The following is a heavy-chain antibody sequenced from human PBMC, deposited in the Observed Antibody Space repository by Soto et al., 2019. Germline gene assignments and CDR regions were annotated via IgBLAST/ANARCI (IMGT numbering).Heavy chain of an antibody. D-gene: IGHD3-22*01. CDR1: GFTFSSYG. V-gene: IGHV3-33*01. J-gene: IGHJ4*02. CDR2: IWYDGSNK. CDR3: ARENYYDSSGYYKAPDY. Sequence: QVQLVESGGGVVQPGRSLRLSRAASGFTFSSYGMHWVRQAPGKGLEWVAVIWYDGSNKYYADSVKGRFTISRDNSKNTLYLQMNSLRAEDTAVYYCARENYYDSSGYYKAPDYWGQGTLVTVSS.